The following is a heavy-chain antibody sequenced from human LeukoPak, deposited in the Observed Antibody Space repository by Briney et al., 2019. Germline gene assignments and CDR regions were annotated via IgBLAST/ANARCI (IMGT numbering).Heavy chain of an antibody. D-gene: IGHD2-21*02. V-gene: IGHV3-33*01. CDR1: GFTFSSYG. Sequence: PGGSLRLSCAASGFTFSSYGMHWVRQAPGKGLEWVAVIWYDGSNKYYADSVKGRFTISRDNSKNTLYLQMNSLRAEDTAVYYCARDYPQGSDLYYYYMDVWGKGTTVTVSS. CDR2: IWYDGSNK. J-gene: IGHJ6*03. CDR3: ARDYPQGSDLYYYYMDV.